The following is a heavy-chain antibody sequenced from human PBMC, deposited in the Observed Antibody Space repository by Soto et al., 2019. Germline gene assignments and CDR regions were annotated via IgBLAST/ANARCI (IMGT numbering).Heavy chain of an antibody. CDR2: IYYSGTS. V-gene: IGHV4-39*07. Sequence: SETLSLTCTVSGGSISDDTYYWGWIRQPPGKGLEWIGSIYYSGTSSYNPSLESRVTISVDTSKNQFSLDLSSVTAADTAVYYCATMGTPVTGLYYFDYWGQGTLVTVSS. J-gene: IGHJ4*02. CDR3: ATMGTPVTGLYYFDY. D-gene: IGHD4-17*01. CDR1: GGSISDDTYY.